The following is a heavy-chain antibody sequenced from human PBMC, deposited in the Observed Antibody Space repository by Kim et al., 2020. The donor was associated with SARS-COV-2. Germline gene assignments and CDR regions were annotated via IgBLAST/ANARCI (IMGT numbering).Heavy chain of an antibody. D-gene: IGHD4-17*01. J-gene: IGHJ6*02. CDR3: AKKRGEYYYYGMDV. V-gene: IGHV3-23*01. Sequence: GGSLRLSCAASGFTFSSYAMSWVRQAPGKELEWVSAISGSGGSTYYADSVKGRFTISRDNSKNTLYLQMNSLRAEDTAVYYCAKKRGEYYYYGMDVWGQGTTVTVSS. CDR1: GFTFSSYA. CDR2: ISGSGGST.